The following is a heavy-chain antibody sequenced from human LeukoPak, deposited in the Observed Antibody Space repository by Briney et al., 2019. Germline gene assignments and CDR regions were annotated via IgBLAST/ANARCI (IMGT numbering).Heavy chain of an antibody. D-gene: IGHD3-3*01. J-gene: IGHJ3*02. V-gene: IGHV3-20*04. CDR1: GFTFDDYG. CDR3: ARGKAIFGVVVDAFDI. Sequence: GGSLRLSCAASGFTFDDYGMSWVRQAPGKGLEWVSGINWNGGSTGYADSVKGRFTISRDNAKNSLYLQMNSLRAEDTALYFCARGKAIFGVVVDAFDIWGQGTMVTVSS. CDR2: INWNGGST.